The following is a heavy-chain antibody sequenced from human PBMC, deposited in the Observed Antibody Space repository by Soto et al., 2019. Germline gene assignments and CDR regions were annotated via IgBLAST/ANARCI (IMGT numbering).Heavy chain of an antibody. CDR1: GYTFSGYS. J-gene: IGHJ6*02. CDR2: ISGYNGNT. V-gene: IGHV1-18*04. Sequence: QVVLEQSGGEVKKPGASVKVSCKASGYTFSGYSITWVRQAPGQGLEWMGRISGYNGNTNYVRTLRGRPTLTTDTSTSTAYMELRSLTSDNTAVYYCARDVFCGGAPACPDMDVWGQGTTVTVSS. D-gene: IGHD2-21*01. CDR3: ARDVFCGGAPACPDMDV.